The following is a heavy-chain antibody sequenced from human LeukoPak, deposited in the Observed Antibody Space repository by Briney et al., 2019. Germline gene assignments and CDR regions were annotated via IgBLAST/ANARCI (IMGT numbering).Heavy chain of an antibody. Sequence: GAPLSLSCAASRFTCNNYAMIWLRNAPGKGLEGITAISGSGSITYYADSGKGRFTITRYNNKNTLYLKMNRLGGDETAVYCCAKADCGGNHWFDYWGQGTLVSVSS. V-gene: IGHV3-23*01. D-gene: IGHD4-23*01. J-gene: IGHJ4*02. CDR1: RFTCNNYA. CDR2: ISGSGSIT. CDR3: AKADCGGNHWFDY.